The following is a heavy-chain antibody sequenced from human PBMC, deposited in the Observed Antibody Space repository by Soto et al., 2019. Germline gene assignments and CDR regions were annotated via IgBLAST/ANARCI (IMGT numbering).Heavy chain of an antibody. Sequence: SQTLSLTCAISGDSVSSNSAAWNWIRQSPSRGLEWLGRTYYRSKWYNDYAVSVKSRITINPDTSKNQFSLQLNSVTPEDTAVYYCAKDLLLAHILTGYYSNTDYYYYGMDVWGQGTTVTVSS. CDR2: TYYRSKWYN. J-gene: IGHJ6*02. CDR1: GDSVSSNSAA. CDR3: AKDLLLAHILTGYYSNTDYYYYGMDV. D-gene: IGHD3-9*01. V-gene: IGHV6-1*01.